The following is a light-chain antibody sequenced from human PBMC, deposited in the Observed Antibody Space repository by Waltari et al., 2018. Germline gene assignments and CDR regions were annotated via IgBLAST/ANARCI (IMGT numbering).Light chain of an antibody. Sequence: QSALTQPRSVSGSPGQSVTISCTGTSSDVGGYNYVSLYQQHPGKAPKRMIYDVSKRPAGVHDRLAGSKSGDTASLTISGLQAEDEADYYCCSYAGSYTWVFGGGTKLTVL. CDR3: CSYAGSYTWV. J-gene: IGLJ3*02. CDR2: DVS. V-gene: IGLV2-11*01. CDR1: SSDVGGYNY.